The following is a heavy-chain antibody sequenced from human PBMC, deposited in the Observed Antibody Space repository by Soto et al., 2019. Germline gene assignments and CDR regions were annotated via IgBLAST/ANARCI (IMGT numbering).Heavy chain of an antibody. CDR2: ISGSGNTT. J-gene: IGHJ4*02. Sequence: EVQLLESGGGLVQPGGSLKLPCAASGFTFSSYAMPWVRQAPGKGLEWVSSISGSGNTTYYADSVKGRFTISRDSSKNTLYLQMNSLRPEDTAVYYCAKARGRTWYEDYWGQGTLVTVSS. D-gene: IGHD6-13*01. CDR1: GFTFSSYA. V-gene: IGHV3-23*01. CDR3: AKARGRTWYEDY.